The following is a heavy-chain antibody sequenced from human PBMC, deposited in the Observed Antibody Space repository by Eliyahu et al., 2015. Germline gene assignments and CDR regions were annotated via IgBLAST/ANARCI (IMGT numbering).Heavy chain of an antibody. D-gene: IGHD3-9*01. Sequence: QVQLQESGPGLVKPSDTLSLTCTVSGXSLXIXRXYWXGWXRXSPGKGLEWIGAVFYSGSSYHNPSLKSRLTFSVDTSKNQFSLRLTSVAAADTAVYYCARHRFGGKVPSYDILTGYYILDSWGQGTLVTVSS. CDR1: GXSLXIXRXYW. J-gene: IGHJ4*02. CDR2: VFYSGSS. V-gene: IGHV4-39*01. CDR3: ARHRFGGKVPSYDILTGYYILDS.